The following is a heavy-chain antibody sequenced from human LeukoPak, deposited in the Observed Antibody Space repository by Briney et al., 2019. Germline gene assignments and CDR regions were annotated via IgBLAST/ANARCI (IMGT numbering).Heavy chain of an antibody. CDR2: IIPIFGTA. CDR1: GYTFTSYG. Sequence: GASVKVSCKASGYTFTSYGISWVRQAPGQGLEGMGGIIPIFGTANYAQKFQGRVTITADESTSTAYMELSSLRSEDTAVYYCAREDSSGWSHFDYWGQGTLVTVSS. D-gene: IGHD6-19*01. J-gene: IGHJ4*02. CDR3: AREDSSGWSHFDY. V-gene: IGHV1-69*13.